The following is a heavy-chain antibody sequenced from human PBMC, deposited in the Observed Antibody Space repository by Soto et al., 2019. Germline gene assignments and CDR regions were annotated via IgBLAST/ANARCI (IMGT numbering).Heavy chain of an antibody. CDR1: GFTFSNYW. D-gene: IGHD5-18*01. CDR2: IKGDESTT. Sequence: ELKLVESGGGLVQPGGSLSLPCAASGFTFSNYWLPWVRQAQGKGLGWVSRIKGDESTTNYAASVKGRFTISRDNANDVVFLHMNTMTADDTAVYYCARGGYGLWLNDYWGQGTLVTVSS. V-gene: IGHV3-74*01. CDR3: ARGGYGLWLNDY. J-gene: IGHJ4*02.